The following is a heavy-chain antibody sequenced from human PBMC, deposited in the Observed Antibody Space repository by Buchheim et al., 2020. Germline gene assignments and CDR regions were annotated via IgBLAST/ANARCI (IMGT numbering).Heavy chain of an antibody. Sequence: EVQLVESGGGLVKPGGFLRLSCAASGFIFSSAWVNWVRQAPGKGLEWVGRIQSKTDGGTTDYAAPMKGRFTISRDDSKNMLYLQMNSLKTEDTAVYYCTTTAGYCSSTRCQYYFDYWGQGTL. V-gene: IGHV3-15*01. D-gene: IGHD2-2*01. CDR3: TTTAGYCSSTRCQYYFDY. CDR1: GFIFSSAW. J-gene: IGHJ4*02. CDR2: IQSKTDGGTT.